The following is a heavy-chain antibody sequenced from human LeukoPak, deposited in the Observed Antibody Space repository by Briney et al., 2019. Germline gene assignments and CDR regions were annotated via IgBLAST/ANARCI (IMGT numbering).Heavy chain of an antibody. CDR2: INHRGST. CDR1: GGSFSGYY. J-gene: IGHJ3*02. CDR3: ARARIAAPRDAFDI. V-gene: IGHV4-34*01. Sequence: SETLSLTCAVFGGSFSGYYWSWIRQPPGKGLEWIGEINHRGSTNYNPSLKSRVTISVDTSNNQFSLKVTSLTAADTAVYYCARARIAAPRDAFDIWGQGTMVTVSS. D-gene: IGHD6-13*01.